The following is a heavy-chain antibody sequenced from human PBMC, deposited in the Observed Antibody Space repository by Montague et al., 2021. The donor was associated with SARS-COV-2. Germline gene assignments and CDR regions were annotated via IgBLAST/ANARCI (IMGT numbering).Heavy chain of an antibody. Sequence: TLSLTCTVSGGSISSGGHYWSWIRQHPGKGLEWIGYIYYSGSTYYNPSLKSRVTISVDTSKNQFSLKLSSVTAADTAVYYCARYEGYYDILTGYSTPYYADGMDVWGQGTTVTVSS. CDR2: IYYSGST. CDR3: ARYEGYYDILTGYSTPYYADGMDV. CDR1: GGSISSGGHY. V-gene: IGHV4-31*03. D-gene: IGHD3-9*01. J-gene: IGHJ6*02.